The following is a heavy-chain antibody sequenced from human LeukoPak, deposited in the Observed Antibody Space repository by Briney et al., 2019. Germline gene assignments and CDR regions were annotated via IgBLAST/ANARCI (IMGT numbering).Heavy chain of an antibody. J-gene: IGHJ4*02. CDR1: GFTFSSYS. V-gene: IGHV3-21*01. CDR3: ARDLRTRQLDEVDY. CDR2: ISSSSSYI. Sequence: PGGSLRLSCAASGFTFSSYSMNWVRQAPGKGLEWVSSISSSSSYIYYADSVKGRFTISRDNAKNSLYLQMNSLRAEDTAVYYCARDLRTRQLDEVDYWGQGTLVTVSS. D-gene: IGHD6-6*01.